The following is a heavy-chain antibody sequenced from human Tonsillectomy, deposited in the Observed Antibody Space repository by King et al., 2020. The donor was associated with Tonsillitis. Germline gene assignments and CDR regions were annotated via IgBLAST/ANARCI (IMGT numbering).Heavy chain of an antibody. V-gene: IGHV3-30*18. Sequence: VQLVESGGGVVQPGRSLRLSCAASGFTFSSYGMHWVRQAPGKGLEWVAVISYDGSNKYYADSVKGRFTISRDNSKNTLYLQMNSRRAEGTAVYYCAKAGYSGGTRRCGAFYIWGQGTMVTVSS. CDR2: ISYDGSNK. CDR1: GFTFSSYG. D-gene: IGHD2-15*01. J-gene: IGHJ3*02. CDR3: AKAGYSGGTRRCGAFYI.